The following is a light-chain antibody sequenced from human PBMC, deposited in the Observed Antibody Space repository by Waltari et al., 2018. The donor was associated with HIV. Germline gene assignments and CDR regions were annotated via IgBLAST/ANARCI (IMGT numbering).Light chain of an antibody. CDR2: DAS. Sequence: DIQMTQSPSSLSASVGDRVTITCQPSRDISNHLNWYQQKPGTAPQLLIYDASNVETGIPSRFSGSGSGTDFTFTISSLQPEDSAIYSCQQYANVPWTFGQGTRVEIK. CDR3: QQYANVPWT. J-gene: IGKJ1*01. CDR1: RDISNH. V-gene: IGKV1-33*01.